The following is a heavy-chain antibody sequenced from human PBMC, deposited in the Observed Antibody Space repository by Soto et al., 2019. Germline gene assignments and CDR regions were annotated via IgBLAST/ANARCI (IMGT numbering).Heavy chain of an antibody. CDR2: IDPTDSYT. V-gene: IGHV5-10-1*01. CDR3: ATPRPPSGSSFFSWFDP. Sequence: GESLKISCNASGYSFTRKCISWVLQMPGKGLEWMWRIDPTDSYTNYSPSFQGHATISVDKSSSTAYVQWSSLKASDTAMYYCATPRPPSGSSFFSWFDPWGQGTLVTVSS. J-gene: IGHJ5*02. D-gene: IGHD1-26*01. CDR1: GYSFTRKC.